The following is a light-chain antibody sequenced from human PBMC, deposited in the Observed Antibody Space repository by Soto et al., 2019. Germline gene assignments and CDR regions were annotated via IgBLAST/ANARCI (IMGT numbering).Light chain of an antibody. CDR2: DAS. Sequence: IALKQSPDTLSLSPGERATLSGLASQSVSSYLAWYQQKPGQAPRLLIYDASNRATGIPARFSGSGSGTDFTLTISSLEPEDFAVYYCQQRSNWPWTFGQGTKVDI. J-gene: IGKJ1*01. CDR3: QQRSNWPWT. CDR1: QSVSSY. V-gene: IGKV3-11*01.